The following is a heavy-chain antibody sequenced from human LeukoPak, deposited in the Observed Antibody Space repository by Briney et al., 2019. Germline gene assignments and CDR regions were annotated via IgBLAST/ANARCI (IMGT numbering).Heavy chain of an antibody. CDR2: IYHSGST. CDR3: ARDPALDY. Sequence: KPSETLSLTCTVSGYSISSGYYWGWIRQPPGKGLEWIGSIYHSGSTYYNPSLKSRVTISVDTSKNQFSLKLSSVTAADTAVYYCARDPALDYWGQGTLVTVSS. D-gene: IGHD2-2*01. CDR1: GYSISSGYY. V-gene: IGHV4-38-2*02. J-gene: IGHJ4*02.